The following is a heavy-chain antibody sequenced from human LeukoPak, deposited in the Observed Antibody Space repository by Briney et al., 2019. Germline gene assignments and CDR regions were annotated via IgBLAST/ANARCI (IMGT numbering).Heavy chain of an antibody. D-gene: IGHD2-15*01. CDR1: GFTLSDHY. V-gene: IGHV3-72*01. J-gene: IGHJ4*02. CDR3: VGSGYCGGGTCYSDYFDY. CDR2: IRNKANDYTT. Sequence: GGSLRLSCAASGFTLSDHYMDWVRQAPGKGLEWVDRIRNKANDYTTEYAASVKGRFTISRDASQSSLYLQMNTLKLEDTAVYFCVGSGYCGGGTCYSDYFDYWGQGTLVSVSS.